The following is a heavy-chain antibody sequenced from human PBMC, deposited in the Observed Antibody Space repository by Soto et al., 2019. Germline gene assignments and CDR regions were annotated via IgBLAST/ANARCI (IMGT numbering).Heavy chain of an antibody. CDR2: MNPNSGNT. Sequence: GASVKVSCKASGYTFTSYDINWVRQATGQGLEWMGWMNPNSGNTGYAQKFQGRVTMTRNTSISTAYMEMTSLRGDDTAVYFCARQVYTVVTPFDYWGQGTPVTVSS. V-gene: IGHV1-8*01. CDR3: ARQVYTVVTPFDY. D-gene: IGHD2-21*02. CDR1: GYTFTSYD. J-gene: IGHJ4*02.